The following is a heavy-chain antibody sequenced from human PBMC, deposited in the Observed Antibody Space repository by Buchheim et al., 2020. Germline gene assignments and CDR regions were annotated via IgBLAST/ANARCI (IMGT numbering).Heavy chain of an antibody. J-gene: IGHJ4*02. Sequence: EVQLVESGGGLVQPGGSLRLSCAASGFTFSTYAMSWVRQAPGRGLEWVSAISSSGGSTYYADSVKGRFTISRNHSNNTLFLLMNSLRAEDTAVYYCAKGGIFAVPEEYWGQGTL. CDR3: AKGGIFAVPEEY. D-gene: IGHD3-3*01. CDR2: ISSSGGST. V-gene: IGHV3-23*04. CDR1: GFTFSTYA.